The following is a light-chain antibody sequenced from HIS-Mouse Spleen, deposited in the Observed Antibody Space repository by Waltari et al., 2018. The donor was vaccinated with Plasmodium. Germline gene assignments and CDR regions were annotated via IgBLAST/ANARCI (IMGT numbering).Light chain of an antibody. V-gene: IGLV2-11*01. CDR3: CSYAGSYTFV. CDR2: DVS. Sequence: QSALTQPRSVSGSTGQSVTISCTGTSNDVGGFNYVSWYQQHPGKAPKLMIYDVSKRPSGVPDRFSGSKSGNTASLTISGLQAEDEADYYCCSYAGSYTFVFGTGTKVTVL. CDR1: SNDVGGFNY. J-gene: IGLJ1*01.